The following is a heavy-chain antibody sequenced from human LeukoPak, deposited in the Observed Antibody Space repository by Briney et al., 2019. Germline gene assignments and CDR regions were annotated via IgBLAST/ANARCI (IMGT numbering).Heavy chain of an antibody. CDR3: ARDGLLRGRAKGAFDI. CDR1: ALTFSSYE. D-gene: IGHD1-26*01. J-gene: IGHJ3*02. V-gene: IGHV3-48*03. CDR2: SSSSGSNR. Sequence: GGSLRLSCAASALTFSSYEMDWVPQAPGQELLWVSYSSSSGSNRYYVDSVKCRFTISRANAKNSMYLQMNSLRVEDTAVYYGARDGLLRGRAKGAFDIWGQGTMVTVSS.